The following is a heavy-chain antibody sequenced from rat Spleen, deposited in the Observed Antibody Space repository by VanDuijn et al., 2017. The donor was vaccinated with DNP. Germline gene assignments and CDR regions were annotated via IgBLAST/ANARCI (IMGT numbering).Heavy chain of an antibody. D-gene: IGHD1-2*01. CDR1: GFSLTSNG. Sequence: QVQLEESGPGLMQPSETLSLTCTVSGFSLTSNGVGWVRQPLGKGLVWMGTIWAGGSTNYNSAVQSRLSISRDTSKSQVFLKMNSLQPEDTGTYYCARHGTIAAIPHYFDYWGQGVMVTVSS. J-gene: IGHJ2*01. CDR2: IWAGGST. V-gene: IGHV2-72*01. CDR3: ARHGTIAAIPHYFDY.